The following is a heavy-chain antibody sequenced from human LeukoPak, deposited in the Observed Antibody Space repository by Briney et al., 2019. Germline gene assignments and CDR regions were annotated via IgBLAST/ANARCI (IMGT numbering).Heavy chain of an antibody. CDR3: ARLDSSGWSFLDLWYFDL. Sequence: SETLSLTCTVSGGSISSYYWSWIRQPAGKGVDGIGRIYNSGSTNYIPSLKRRVTMSLDTSKNQFALTLSSVTAADTAVYYCARLDSSGWSFLDLWYFDLWGRGTLVTVSS. CDR1: GGSISSYY. V-gene: IGHV4-4*07. D-gene: IGHD6-19*01. CDR2: IYNSGST. J-gene: IGHJ2*01.